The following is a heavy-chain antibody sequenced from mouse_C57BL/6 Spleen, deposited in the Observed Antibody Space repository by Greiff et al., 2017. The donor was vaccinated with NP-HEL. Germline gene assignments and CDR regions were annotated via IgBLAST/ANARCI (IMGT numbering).Heavy chain of an antibody. CDR1: GYTFTDYN. Sequence: EVQLQQSGPELVKPGAPVKIPCKASGYTFTDYNMDWVKQSHGKSLEWIGDINPNNGGTIYNQKFKGKATLTVDKSSSTAYMELRSLTSEDTAVYYCARQGVYYGSSRPWYFDVWGTGTTVTVSS. J-gene: IGHJ1*03. CDR2: INPNNGGT. V-gene: IGHV1-18*01. CDR3: ARQGVYYGSSRPWYFDV. D-gene: IGHD1-1*01.